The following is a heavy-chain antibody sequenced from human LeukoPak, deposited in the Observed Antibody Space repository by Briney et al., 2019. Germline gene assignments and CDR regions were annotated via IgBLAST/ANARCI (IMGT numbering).Heavy chain of an antibody. D-gene: IGHD1/OR15-1a*01. CDR3: ARNIRGKGNN. J-gene: IGHJ4*02. CDR2: SKNKANNYIT. Sequence: GGSLRLSCAASGFTFSDHYIDWVRRAPGKGLEWVGRSKNKANNYITQYAAFVQGRFTISRDNSKNSLYLQINSLKTEDTAVNYLARNIRGKGNNWGKETLVTVSS. CDR1: GFTFSDHY. V-gene: IGHV3-72*01.